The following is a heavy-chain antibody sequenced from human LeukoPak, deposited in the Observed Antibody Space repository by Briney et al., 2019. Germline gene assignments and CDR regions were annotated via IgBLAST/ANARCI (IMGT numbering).Heavy chain of an antibody. J-gene: IGHJ6*03. Sequence: SETLSLTCAVYGGSFSGYYWSWIRQPPGKGLEWIWEINHSGSTNYNPSLKSRVTISVDTSKNQFSLKLSSVTAADTAVYYCASSPGPRVYYYYMDVWGKGTTVTVSS. CDR1: GGSFSGYY. V-gene: IGHV4-34*01. CDR2: INHSGST. CDR3: ASSPGPRVYYYYMDV. D-gene: IGHD7-27*01.